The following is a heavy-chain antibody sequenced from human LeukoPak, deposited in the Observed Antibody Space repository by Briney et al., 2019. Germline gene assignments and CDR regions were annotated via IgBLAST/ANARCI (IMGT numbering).Heavy chain of an antibody. CDR1: GGSISSGDYY. J-gene: IGHJ1*01. CDR3: AVGAIFPYAEYFQH. V-gene: IGHV4-30-4*02. D-gene: IGHD1-26*01. Sequence: SETLSLTCTVSGGSISSGDYYWSWIRQHPGKGLEWIGYIYYSGSTYYNPSLKSRVTISVDTSKNQFSLKLSSVTAADTAVYYCAVGAIFPYAEYFQHWGQGTLVTVSS. CDR2: IYYSGST.